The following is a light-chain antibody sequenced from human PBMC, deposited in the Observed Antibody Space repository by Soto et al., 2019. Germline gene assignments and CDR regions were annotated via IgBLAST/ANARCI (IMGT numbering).Light chain of an antibody. V-gene: IGKV3-11*01. J-gene: IGKJ1*01. Sequence: DIVLTQSPATVSLSPGERATLSCRASQSVSSNLAWYQQKPGQAPRLLIYDASNRATGIPARFSGSGSGTDFTLTISSLEPEDFAVYYCQQRNNWPPSTFGQGSTVEIK. CDR2: DAS. CDR3: QQRNNWPPST. CDR1: QSVSSN.